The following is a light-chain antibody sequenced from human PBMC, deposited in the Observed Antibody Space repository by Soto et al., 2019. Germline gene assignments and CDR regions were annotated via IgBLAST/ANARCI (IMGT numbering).Light chain of an antibody. CDR3: QHYYSTPLT. V-gene: IGKV4-1*01. CDR1: QNILYSSNNKYY. J-gene: IGKJ4*01. CDR2: WAS. Sequence: DIVMTQSPDSLAVSLGERATINCKSSQNILYSSNNKYYLAWYQQKPGQPPKLLIYWASTRESGVPDRFSGSGSRTDFTLTISSLQAEDVAVYYRQHYYSTPLTFGGGTKVEIK.